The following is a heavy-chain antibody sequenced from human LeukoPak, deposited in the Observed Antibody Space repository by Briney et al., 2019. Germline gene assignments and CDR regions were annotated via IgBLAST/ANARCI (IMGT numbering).Heavy chain of an antibody. CDR3: ARDSDIVVVPAYGMDV. Sequence: GGSLRLSCAASGFTFSSYGMHWVRQAPGKGLEWVAVIWYDGSNKYYADSVKGRFTISRDNSKNTLYLQMNSLRAEDTAVYYCARDSDIVVVPAYGMDVWGKGTTVTVSS. J-gene: IGHJ6*04. D-gene: IGHD2-2*01. V-gene: IGHV3-33*01. CDR1: GFTFSSYG. CDR2: IWYDGSNK.